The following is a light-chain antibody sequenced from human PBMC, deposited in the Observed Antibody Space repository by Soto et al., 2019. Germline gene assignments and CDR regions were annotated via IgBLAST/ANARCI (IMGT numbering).Light chain of an antibody. V-gene: IGLV2-8*01. Sequence: QSALTQPPSASGSPGQSVTISCTGTSTDVGDYKYVFWYQQHPGKAPKLLIYEVNKRPSGVPDRFSGSKSGNMASLTVSGLQAEDEADYYCSSLAGGTLVFGGGTKVTVL. CDR3: SSLAGGTLV. CDR1: STDVGDYKY. CDR2: EVN. J-gene: IGLJ2*01.